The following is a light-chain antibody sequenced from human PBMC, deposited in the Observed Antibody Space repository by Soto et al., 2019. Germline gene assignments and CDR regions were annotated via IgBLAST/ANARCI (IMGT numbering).Light chain of an antibody. Sequence: QLTKNTSSLSASVGDRVTITCRASQSISDYLNWYQQRPGEAPKLLIYAASRLHSGVPSRFSGSGSGTDFTLTISSLQPEDFATYCCQQSHSTPPITFVYGTRLE. V-gene: IGKV1-39*01. CDR1: QSISDY. J-gene: IGKJ5*01. CDR3: QQSHSTPPIT. CDR2: AAS.